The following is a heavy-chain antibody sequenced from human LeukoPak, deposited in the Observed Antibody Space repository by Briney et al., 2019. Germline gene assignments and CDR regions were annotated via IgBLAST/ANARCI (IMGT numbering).Heavy chain of an antibody. CDR2: INHSGSS. J-gene: IGHJ4*02. V-gene: IGHV4-34*01. Sequence: PSETESLSCAVYGGSFSGYYWSWIRQPPGKGLEWIGEINHSGSSNYNPSLKSRVTISVDTSKKQFSLKLSSVTAADTAVYYCARRGGFSDYWGQGTLVTVSS. CDR1: GGSFSGYY. CDR3: ARRGGFSDY. D-gene: IGHD1-26*01.